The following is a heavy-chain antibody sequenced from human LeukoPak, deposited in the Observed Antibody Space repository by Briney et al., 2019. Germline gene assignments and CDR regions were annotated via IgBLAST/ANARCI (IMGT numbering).Heavy chain of an antibody. CDR1: GGSISSSSYY. CDR2: IYYSGST. CDR3: ASTDSGWYSYNWFDP. J-gene: IGHJ5*02. D-gene: IGHD6-19*01. V-gene: IGHV4-39*07. Sequence: PSETLSLTCTVSGGSISSSSYYWGWIRQPPGKGLEWIGSIYYSGSTYYNPSLKSRVTISVDTSKNQFSLKLSSVTAADTAVYYCASTDSGWYSYNWFDPWGQGTLVTVSS.